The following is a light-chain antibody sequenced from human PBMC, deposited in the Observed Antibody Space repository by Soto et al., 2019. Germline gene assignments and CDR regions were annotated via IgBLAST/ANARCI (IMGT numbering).Light chain of an antibody. CDR1: QPISIW. V-gene: IGKV1-5*01. J-gene: IGKJ1*01. Sequence: DIQMTQSPSTLSAAVGDRVTITCRARQPISIWLAWYQQKPGKAPKLLIYDASILESGVPSRFSGSGSGTEFTLTISSLQPDDSATYYCQQYNSYRTFGQGTKVEIK. CDR3: QQYNSYRT. CDR2: DAS.